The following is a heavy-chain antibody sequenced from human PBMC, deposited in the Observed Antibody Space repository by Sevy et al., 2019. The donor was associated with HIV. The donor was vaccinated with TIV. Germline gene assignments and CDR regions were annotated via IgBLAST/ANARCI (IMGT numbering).Heavy chain of an antibody. V-gene: IGHV3-21*01. CDR3: VRDRETSWFWLDP. Sequence: GGSLRLSCAASGFTFSTYSMHWVRQAPGKGLEWVSSISFSSNYIYYADSVKGRFTIYRDNAKNSLYLQMNSLRAEDTAVYYCVRDRETSWFWLDPWGQGTLVTVSS. J-gene: IGHJ5*02. D-gene: IGHD2-2*01. CDR1: GFTFSTYS. CDR2: ISFSSNYI.